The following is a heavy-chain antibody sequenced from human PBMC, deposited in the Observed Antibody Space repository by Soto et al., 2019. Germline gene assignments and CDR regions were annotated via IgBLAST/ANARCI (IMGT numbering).Heavy chain of an antibody. J-gene: IGHJ6*02. CDR3: AGDRLAVTNGMDV. Sequence: PSETLSLTCAVSGYSISSGYYWGWIRQPPGKGLEWIGSIYHSGSTYYNPSLKSRVTISVDTSKNQFSLKLSSVTAADTAVYYCAGDRLAVTNGMDVWGQGTTVTVSS. V-gene: IGHV4-38-2*02. CDR1: GYSISSGYY. CDR2: IYHSGST. D-gene: IGHD6-19*01.